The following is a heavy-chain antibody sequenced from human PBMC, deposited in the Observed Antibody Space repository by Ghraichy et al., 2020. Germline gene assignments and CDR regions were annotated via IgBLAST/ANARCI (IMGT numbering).Heavy chain of an antibody. D-gene: IGHD4/OR15-4a*01. Sequence: GGSLRLSCAASGFTFSSYWMSWVRPAPGKGLEWVANIKQDGSQKYYVDSVRGRFTISRDNAKNSLYLQMNSLRAEDTAVYYCARHRKENLWWASYDYWGQGTLVTVSS. CDR1: GFTFSSYW. V-gene: IGHV3-7*01. CDR2: IKQDGSQK. CDR3: ARHRKENLWWASYDY. J-gene: IGHJ4*02.